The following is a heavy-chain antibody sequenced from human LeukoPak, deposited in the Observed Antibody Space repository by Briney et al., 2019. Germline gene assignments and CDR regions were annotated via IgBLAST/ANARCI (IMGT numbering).Heavy chain of an antibody. CDR1: GFSFISYS. CDR2: INHSGST. V-gene: IGHV4-34*01. CDR3: ARLRFIGYNYVDWFDP. Sequence: GSLRLSCAASGFSFISYSMNWVRQPPGKGLEWIGEINHSGSTNYNPSLKSRVTISVDTSKNQFSLKLSSVTAADTAVYYCARLRFIGYNYVDWFDPWGQGTLVTVSS. J-gene: IGHJ5*02. D-gene: IGHD5-24*01.